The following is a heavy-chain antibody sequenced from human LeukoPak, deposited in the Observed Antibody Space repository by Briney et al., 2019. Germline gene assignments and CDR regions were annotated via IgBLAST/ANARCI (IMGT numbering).Heavy chain of an antibody. CDR2: ISYDGSNK. Sequence: PGGSLRLSCAASGFTFSSYAMHWVRQAPGKGLEWVAVISYDGSNKYYADSVKGRFTISRDNSKNTLYLQMNSLRAEDTAVYYCARDSKIGNDAFDIWGQGTMVTVSS. J-gene: IGHJ3*02. V-gene: IGHV3-30-3*01. CDR3: ARDSKIGNDAFDI. D-gene: IGHD3-10*01. CDR1: GFTFSSYA.